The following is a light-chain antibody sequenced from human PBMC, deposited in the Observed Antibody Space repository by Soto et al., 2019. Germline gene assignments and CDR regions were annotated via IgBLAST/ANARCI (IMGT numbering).Light chain of an antibody. J-gene: IGKJ5*01. CDR1: QSLSSS. CDR3: QQHKNWPPIT. Sequence: EIVMPQSPATLSVSPGAGSPLSCRASQSLSSSLAWYQQKPGQAPRLLIYGASTRATGIPARFSGSGSGTEFTLTIRSLQSEDFAVYYCQQHKNWPPITVGQGTRLEIK. V-gene: IGKV3-15*01. CDR2: GAS.